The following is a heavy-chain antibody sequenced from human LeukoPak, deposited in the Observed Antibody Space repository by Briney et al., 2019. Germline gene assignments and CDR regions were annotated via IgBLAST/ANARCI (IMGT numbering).Heavy chain of an antibody. D-gene: IGHD4-17*01. CDR3: ATTPRAMTTVTTGY. Sequence: GGSLRLSCAASGFTFSSYSMNWVRQAPGKGPEWVSSISSSSSYIYYADSVKGRFTISRDNAKNSLYLQMNSLRAEDTAVYYCATTPRAMTTVTTGYWGQGTLVTVSS. CDR2: ISSSSSYI. J-gene: IGHJ4*02. V-gene: IGHV3-21*01. CDR1: GFTFSSYS.